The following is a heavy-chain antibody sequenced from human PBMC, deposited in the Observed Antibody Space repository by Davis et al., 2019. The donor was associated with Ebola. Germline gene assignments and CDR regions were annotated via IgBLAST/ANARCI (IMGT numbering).Heavy chain of an antibody. J-gene: IGHJ6*02. V-gene: IGHV3-21*01. Sequence: GGSLRLSCAASGFTFSSYSMNWVRQAPGKGLEWVSSISSSSSYIYYADSVKGRFTISRDNAKNSLYLHMNSLRAEDTAVYYCARVTYYGSGSYYPFGYYYGMDVWGQGTTVTVSS. CDR3: ARVTYYGSGSYYPFGYYYGMDV. CDR1: GFTFSSYS. D-gene: IGHD3-10*01. CDR2: ISSSSSYI.